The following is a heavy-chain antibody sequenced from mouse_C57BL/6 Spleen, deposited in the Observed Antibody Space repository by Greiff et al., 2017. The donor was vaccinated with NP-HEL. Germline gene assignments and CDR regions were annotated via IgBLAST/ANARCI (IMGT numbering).Heavy chain of an antibody. CDR3: TSYVGYYGGFAY. D-gene: IGHD2-3*01. CDR1: GYTFTDYE. Sequence: QVQLQQSGAELVRPGASVTLSCKASGYTFTDYEMHWVKQTPVHGLEWIGAIDPETGGTAYNQKFKGKAILTADKSSSTAYMELRSLTSEDSAVYYSTSYVGYYGGFAYWGTGTLVTVSA. V-gene: IGHV1-15*01. J-gene: IGHJ3*01. CDR2: IDPETGGT.